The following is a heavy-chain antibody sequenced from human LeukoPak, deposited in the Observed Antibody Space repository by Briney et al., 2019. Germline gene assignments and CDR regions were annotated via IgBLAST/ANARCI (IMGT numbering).Heavy chain of an antibody. CDR1: GYSFTSNY. CDR2: IYPRDGST. CDR3: ARDQEGFDY. V-gene: IGHV1-46*01. Sequence: GASVKVSCKVSGYSFTSNYIHWVRQAPGQGLEWMGMIYPRDGSTSYAQRFQDRVTVTRDTSTSTVHMELSGLRSEDTGVYYCARDQEGFDYWGQGTLVTVSS. J-gene: IGHJ4*02.